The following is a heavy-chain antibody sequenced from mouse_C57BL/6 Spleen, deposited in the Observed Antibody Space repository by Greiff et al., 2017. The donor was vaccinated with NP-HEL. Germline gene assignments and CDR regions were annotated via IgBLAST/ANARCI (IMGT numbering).Heavy chain of an antibody. J-gene: IGHJ2*01. CDR1: GYTFTSYG. V-gene: IGHV1-81*01. D-gene: IGHD2-2*01. Sequence: VKLMESGAELARPGASVKLSCKASGYTFTSYGISWVKQRTGQGLEWIGEIYPRSGNTYYNEKFKGKATLTADKSSSTAYMELRSLTSEDSAVYFCARGVTTTFDYWGQGTTLTVSS. CDR2: IYPRSGNT. CDR3: ARGVTTTFDY.